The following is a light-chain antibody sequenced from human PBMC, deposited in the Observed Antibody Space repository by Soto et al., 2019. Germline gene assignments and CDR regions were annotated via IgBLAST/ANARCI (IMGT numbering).Light chain of an antibody. CDR3: QQYDSSPRT. J-gene: IGKJ5*01. Sequence: EIVLTQSPGTLSLSPGERATLSCSASQSVSSSYLAWYQQKPGQAPSLLIYGASSRATGLPDRFSGSGSGTDFTLTISRLETEDFATYYCQQYDSSPRTFGQGTRLEIK. CDR1: QSVSSSY. V-gene: IGKV3-20*01. CDR2: GAS.